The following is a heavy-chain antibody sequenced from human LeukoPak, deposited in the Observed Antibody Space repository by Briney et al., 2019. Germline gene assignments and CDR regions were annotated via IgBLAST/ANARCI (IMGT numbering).Heavy chain of an antibody. Sequence: GGSLRLSCAASGFTFSCYAMSWVRQAPGKGLESVSAISGSGGSTYYADSVKGRFTISRDNSKNTLYLQMNSLRAEDTAVYYCAKGLHITMIVVVTSGYFDYWGQGTLVTVSS. CDR3: AKGLHITMIVVVTSGYFDY. J-gene: IGHJ4*02. D-gene: IGHD3-22*01. CDR1: GFTFSCYA. CDR2: ISGSGGST. V-gene: IGHV3-23*01.